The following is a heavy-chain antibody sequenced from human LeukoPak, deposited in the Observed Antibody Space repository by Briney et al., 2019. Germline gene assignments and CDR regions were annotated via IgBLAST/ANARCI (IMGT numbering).Heavy chain of an antibody. J-gene: IGHJ4*02. CDR2: IYSGGST. D-gene: IGHD2-8*01. CDR1: GFTVSSNY. V-gene: IGHV3-66*01. Sequence: RAGGSLRLSCAASGFTVSSNYMSWVRQAPGKGLEWVSVIYSGGSTYYADSVKGRFTISRDNSKNTLYLQMDSLRAEDTAVYYCARELMEMVYAIFDYWGQGTLVTVSS. CDR3: ARELMEMVYAIFDY.